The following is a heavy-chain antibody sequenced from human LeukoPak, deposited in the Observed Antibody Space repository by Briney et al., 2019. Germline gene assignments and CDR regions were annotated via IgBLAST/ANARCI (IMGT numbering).Heavy chain of an antibody. CDR2: ISGSGSAI. CDR1: GLRFSSYE. D-gene: IGHD1-26*01. V-gene: IGHV3-48*03. J-gene: IGHJ4*02. CDR3: ATFSVGATTYFFDN. Sequence: PGGSLRLSCAGSGLRFSSYEMNWVRQAPGKGLEWVSYISGSGSAIYYADSVKGRFTISRDNAKNSVSLQMNSLRAEDTAVYYCATFSVGATTYFFDNWGQGTLVTVSS.